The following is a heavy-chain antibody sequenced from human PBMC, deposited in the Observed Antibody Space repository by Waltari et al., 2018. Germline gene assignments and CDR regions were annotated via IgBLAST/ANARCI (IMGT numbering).Heavy chain of an antibody. CDR1: GVVVSRGV. J-gene: IGHJ4*02. V-gene: IGHV3-53*01. Sequence: EVQLVESGGDLIQPGGSLRLSCAASGVVVSRGVVAWVRRAPGKGVEWVSILYRGGDTHFADSVKGRFTISRDDSRNTGYLQMNSLRAEDAALYYCASGTATVSFEFWGQGTQVTVSS. CDR2: LYRGGDT. D-gene: IGHD1-1*01. CDR3: ASGTATVSFEF.